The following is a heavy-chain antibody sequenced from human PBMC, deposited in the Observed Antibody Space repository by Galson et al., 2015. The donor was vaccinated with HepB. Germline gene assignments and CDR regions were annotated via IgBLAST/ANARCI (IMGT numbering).Heavy chain of an antibody. Sequence: SLRLSCAASGFTFSSYSMNWVRQAPGKGLEWVSSISSSSSYIYYADSVKGRFTISRDNAKNSLYLQMNSLRAEDTAVYYCARAEGSGWPEAGDYWGQGTLVTVSS. CDR1: GFTFSSYS. CDR3: ARAEGSGWPEAGDY. CDR2: ISSSSSYI. J-gene: IGHJ4*02. V-gene: IGHV3-21*01. D-gene: IGHD6-19*01.